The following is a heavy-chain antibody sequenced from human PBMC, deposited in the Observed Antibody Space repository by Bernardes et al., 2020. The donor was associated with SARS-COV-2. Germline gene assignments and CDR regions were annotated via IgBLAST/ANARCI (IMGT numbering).Heavy chain of an antibody. Sequence: VSCKASGHTFTSYSMHWVRQAPGQGLEWMGVINPSGGSTSYAQKFQGRVTMTRDTSTSTVYMELSSLRSEDTAVYYCTRVNYRTRSDYDILTGYYYYYGMDVWGQGTTVTVSS. V-gene: IGHV1-46*01. D-gene: IGHD3-9*01. J-gene: IGHJ6*02. CDR1: GHTFTSYS. CDR3: TRVNYRTRSDYDILTGYYYYYGMDV. CDR2: INPSGGST.